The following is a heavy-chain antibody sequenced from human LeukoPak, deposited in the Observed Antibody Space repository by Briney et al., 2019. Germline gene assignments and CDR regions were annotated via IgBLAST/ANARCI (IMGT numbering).Heavy chain of an antibody. V-gene: IGHV4-59*01. CDR3: ARAGRYYYDSSGMDY. D-gene: IGHD3-22*01. CDR1: GGSISSYY. CDR2: IYYSGST. J-gene: IGHJ4*02. Sequence: SETLSLTCTVSGGSISSYYWSWIRQPPGKGLEWIGYIYYSGSTNYNPSLKSRVTISVDTSKNQFSLKLSSVTAADTAVYYCARAGRYYYDSSGMDYWGKGPLVTVSS.